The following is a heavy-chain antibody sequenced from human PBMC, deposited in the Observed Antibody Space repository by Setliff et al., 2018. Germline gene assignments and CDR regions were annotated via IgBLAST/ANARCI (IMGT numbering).Heavy chain of an antibody. CDR3: ARVGSKPQLGWFDP. CDR2: ISTDGSSI. CDR1: GFTFSTYW. J-gene: IGHJ5*02. D-gene: IGHD1-26*01. Sequence: GGSLRLSCVTSGFTFSTYWMHWVRQAPGQGLVWVARISTDGSSITYADSVKCRFTISRDNARNTLYLQMNSLTAEDTAVYYCARVGSKPQLGWFDPWGQGTLVTVSS. V-gene: IGHV3-74*03.